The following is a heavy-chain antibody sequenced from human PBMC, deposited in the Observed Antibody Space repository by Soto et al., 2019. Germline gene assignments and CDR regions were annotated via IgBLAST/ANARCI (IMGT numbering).Heavy chain of an antibody. D-gene: IGHD6-19*01. J-gene: IGHJ4*02. CDR1: GCTFRDYA. V-gene: IGHV3-23*01. Sequence: GGSLRLSCKVSGCTFRDYAMSWVRQAPGKGLEWVSDISGSGGDARYADSVKGRFTISRDNSRDTLFLQLNSLRVDDTAVYYCGKERRGSGWSVCNFWGQGTLVTVSS. CDR2: ISGSGGDA. CDR3: GKERRGSGWSVCNF.